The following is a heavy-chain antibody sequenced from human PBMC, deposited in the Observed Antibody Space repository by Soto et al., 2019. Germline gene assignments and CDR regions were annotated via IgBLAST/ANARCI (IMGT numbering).Heavy chain of an antibody. CDR3: ARALGGEKGLPETLDY. CDR2: INAGNGNT. Sequence: ASVKVSCKASGYTFTSYAMHWVRQAPGQRLEWMGWINAGNGNTKYSQKFQGRVTITRDTSASTAYMELSSLRSEDTAVYYCARALGGEKGLPETLDYGGQGTLVTVSS. D-gene: IGHD3-16*01. CDR1: GYTFTSYA. V-gene: IGHV1-3*01. J-gene: IGHJ4*02.